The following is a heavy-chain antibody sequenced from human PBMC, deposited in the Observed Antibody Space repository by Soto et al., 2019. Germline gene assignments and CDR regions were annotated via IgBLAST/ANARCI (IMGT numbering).Heavy chain of an antibody. D-gene: IGHD2-15*01. CDR2: IYYSGST. Sequence: PSETMSLTCTVSGCSISSYYWSWIRQPQGKGLEWIGYIYYSGSTNYNPSLKSRVTISVDTSKNQFSLKLSSVTAADTAVYYCARLLDLNCFDPWGQGTLVTVSS. CDR1: GCSISSYY. CDR3: ARLLDLNCFDP. J-gene: IGHJ5*02. V-gene: IGHV4-59*01.